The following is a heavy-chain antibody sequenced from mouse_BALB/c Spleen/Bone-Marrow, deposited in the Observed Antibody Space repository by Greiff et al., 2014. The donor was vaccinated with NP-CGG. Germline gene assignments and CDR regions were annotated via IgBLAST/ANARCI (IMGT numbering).Heavy chain of an antibody. J-gene: IGHJ2*01. V-gene: IGHV1-54*01. D-gene: IGHD2-1*01. CDR2: INPGSGGT. CDR3: ARIYYGNYY. CDR1: GYAFTNYL. Sequence: QGQLKESGAELVRPGTSVKGSCKASGYAFTNYLIEGVKQRPGQGLEWIGVINPGSGGTNYNEKFKGKATLTADKSSSTAYMQLSSLTSDDSAVYFCARIYYGNYYWGQGTTLTVSS.